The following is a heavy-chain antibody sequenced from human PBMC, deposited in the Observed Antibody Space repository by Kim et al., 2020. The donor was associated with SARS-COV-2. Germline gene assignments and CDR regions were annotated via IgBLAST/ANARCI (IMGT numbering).Heavy chain of an antibody. CDR2: IYHSGTT. V-gene: IGHV4-34*01. J-gene: IGHJ5*02. CDR1: GGSFSGYY. Sequence: SETLSLTCAVYGGSFSGYYWSWIRQPPGKGLEWIGEIYHSGTTKYNPSLKSRVTISLDTAKNQFSLKLSSVTAADTAVYFCARALYPAPSSFRVRFDPWGQGTLVTVSS. D-gene: IGHD6-13*01. CDR3: ARALYPAPSSFRVRFDP.